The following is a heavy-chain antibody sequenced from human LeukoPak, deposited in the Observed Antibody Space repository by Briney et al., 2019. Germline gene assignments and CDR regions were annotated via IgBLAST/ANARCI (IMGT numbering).Heavy chain of an antibody. J-gene: IGHJ4*02. V-gene: IGHV3-66*02. D-gene: IGHD2-15*01. CDR1: GFTVSSNY. CDR2: IYSGGST. Sequence: PGGSLRRSCAASGFTVSSNYMSWVRQAPGKGLEWVSVIYSGGSTYYADSVKGRFTVSRDNSKNTLYLQMNSLRAEDTAVYYCANRYCSGGSCYDDWGQGTLVTVSS. CDR3: ANRYCSGGSCYDD.